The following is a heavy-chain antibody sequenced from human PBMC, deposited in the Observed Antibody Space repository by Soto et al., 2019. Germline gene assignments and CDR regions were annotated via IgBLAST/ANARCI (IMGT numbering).Heavy chain of an antibody. J-gene: IGHJ6*02. V-gene: IGHV5-51*01. Sequence: PGESLKISCKGSGYSFTSYWIGWVRQMPGKGLEWMGLIYPGDSDTRYSPSFQGQVTISADKSISTAYLQWSSLKASDTAMYYCARQGHLSGSYSFSYYYYGMDVVGQATTVTVSS. CDR2: IYPGDSDT. CDR3: ARQGHLSGSYSFSYYYYGMDV. CDR1: GYSFTSYW. D-gene: IGHD1-26*01.